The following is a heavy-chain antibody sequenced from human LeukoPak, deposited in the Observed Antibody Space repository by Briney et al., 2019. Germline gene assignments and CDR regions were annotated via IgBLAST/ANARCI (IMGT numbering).Heavy chain of an antibody. J-gene: IGHJ4*02. CDR3: ARFGDFWSGYYGDY. Sequence: GGSLRPSCAASGFTFSNYWMSWVRQAPGKGLEWVANIKQDGSEKYYVDSVKGRFTISRDNAKNLLYLQMNSLRAEDTAVYYCARFGDFWSGYYGDYWGQGTLVTVSS. CDR2: IKQDGSEK. D-gene: IGHD3-3*01. CDR1: GFTFSNYW. V-gene: IGHV3-7*01.